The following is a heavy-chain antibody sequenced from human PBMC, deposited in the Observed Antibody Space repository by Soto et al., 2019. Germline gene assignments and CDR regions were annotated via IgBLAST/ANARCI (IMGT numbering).Heavy chain of an antibody. CDR2: ISWNSGSI. V-gene: IGHV3-9*01. J-gene: IGHJ4*02. CDR3: AKDVRFLEWLLGFDY. Sequence: PGGSLRLSCAASGFTFDDYAMHWVRQAPGKGLEWVSGISWNSGSIGYADSVKGRFTISRDNAKNSLYLQMNSLRAEDTALYYCAKDVRFLEWLLGFDYWGQGTLVTVSS. D-gene: IGHD3-3*01. CDR1: GFTFDDYA.